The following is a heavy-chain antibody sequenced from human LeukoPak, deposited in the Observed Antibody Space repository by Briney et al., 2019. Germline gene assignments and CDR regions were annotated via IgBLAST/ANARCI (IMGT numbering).Heavy chain of an antibody. CDR3: AKGARGGATTFDY. Sequence: QPGRSLRLSCAASGFSFSSYGMHWVRQAPGKGLEWVAVIWYDGSKKYYADSVKGRFIISRDNSRNTLYLQMNSLRAEDTALYYCAKGARGGATTFDYWGQGTLVTVSS. D-gene: IGHD1-26*01. CDR1: GFSFSSYG. CDR2: IWYDGSKK. J-gene: IGHJ4*02. V-gene: IGHV3-33*06.